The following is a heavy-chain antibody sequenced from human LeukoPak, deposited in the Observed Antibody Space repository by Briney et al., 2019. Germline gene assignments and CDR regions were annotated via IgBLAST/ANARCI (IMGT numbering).Heavy chain of an antibody. CDR2: IYSETNGGNT. V-gene: IGHV3-66*01. Sequence: GGSLRLSCAASGFTVINNYMSWVRQAPGKGLEWVSVIYSETNGGNTYYAASVQGRFTISRDNSKNTLYLQMNSLRVEDTAVYYCARAPTVLVGYCSSSSCQADYWSQGTLVTVSS. J-gene: IGHJ4*02. D-gene: IGHD2-2*01. CDR3: ARAPTVLVGYCSSSSCQADY. CDR1: GFTVINNY.